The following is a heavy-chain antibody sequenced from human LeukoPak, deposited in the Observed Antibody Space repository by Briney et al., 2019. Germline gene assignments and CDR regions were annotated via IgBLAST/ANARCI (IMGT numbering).Heavy chain of an antibody. CDR2: ISGSGANT. J-gene: IGHJ4*02. CDR3: AKDSSSWSWGFDY. D-gene: IGHD6-13*01. V-gene: IGHV3-23*01. Sequence: GGSLRLSCAASGFTFSSYAMSWVRQAPGKGLEWVSGISGSGANTHYADSVKGRFTISRDNSKNTLYLQMISLRAEDTAVYYCAKDSSSWSWGFDYWGQGTLVTVSS. CDR1: GFTFSSYA.